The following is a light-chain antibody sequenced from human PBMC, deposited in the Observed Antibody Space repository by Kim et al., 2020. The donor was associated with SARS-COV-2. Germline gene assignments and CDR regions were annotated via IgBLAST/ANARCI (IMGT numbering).Light chain of an antibody. Sequence: ASVKLTCTLSSGHSSYAIAGHQQQPEKGPRYLMKLNSDGRHSKGDGIPDRFSGSSSGAERYLTISNLQSEDEADYYCQTWGTGSWVFGGGTQLTVL. CDR2: LNSDGRH. CDR1: SGHSSYA. V-gene: IGLV4-69*01. J-gene: IGLJ3*02. CDR3: QTWGTGSWV.